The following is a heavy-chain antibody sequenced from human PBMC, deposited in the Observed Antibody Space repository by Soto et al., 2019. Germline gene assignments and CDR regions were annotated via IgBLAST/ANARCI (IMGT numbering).Heavy chain of an antibody. CDR3: GRDKAGGATEY. CDR2: IYSGGST. J-gene: IGHJ4*02. D-gene: IGHD1-26*01. V-gene: IGHV3-66*01. Sequence: EVQLVESGGGLVQPGGSLRLSCAASGFTVSNNYMSWVRQAPGKGLAWVAVIYSGGSTYYADSVKGRFIISRDNSENTLFLQMNSLRGEDTAMYYCGRDKAGGATEYWGQGTLVTVS. CDR1: GFTVSNNY.